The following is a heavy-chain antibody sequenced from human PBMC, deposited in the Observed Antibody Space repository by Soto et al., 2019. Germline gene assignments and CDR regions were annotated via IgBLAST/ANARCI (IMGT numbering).Heavy chain of an antibody. D-gene: IGHD3-10*01. J-gene: IGHJ5*02. CDR2: IYYSGST. CDR1: GGSISSYY. Sequence: SETLSLTCTVSGGSISSYYWSWIRQPPGKGLEWIGYIYYSGSTNYNPSLKSRVTISVDTSKNQFSLKLSSVTAADTAVYYCARGYYYGSGSYQRGNWFDPWGQGTLVTVSS. V-gene: IGHV4-59*08. CDR3: ARGYYYGSGSYQRGNWFDP.